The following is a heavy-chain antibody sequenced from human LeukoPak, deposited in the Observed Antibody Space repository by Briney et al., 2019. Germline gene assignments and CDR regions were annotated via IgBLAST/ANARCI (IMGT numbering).Heavy chain of an antibody. Sequence: SGGSLRLSCAASGVTFSSYAMNWVRQAPGKGLEWVSSISGSGGSTYYADSVKGRFIISRDNSKNTLYLQMNSLGPEDTALYHCAKSMVSYLRGMDVWGKGTPVTVSS. D-gene: IGHD3-10*01. V-gene: IGHV3-23*01. CDR1: GVTFSSYA. CDR3: AKSMVSYLRGMDV. J-gene: IGHJ6*04. CDR2: ISGSGGST.